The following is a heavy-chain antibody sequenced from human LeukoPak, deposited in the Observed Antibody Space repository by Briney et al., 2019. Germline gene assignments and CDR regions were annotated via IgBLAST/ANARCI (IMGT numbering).Heavy chain of an antibody. D-gene: IGHD6-19*01. Sequence: GGSLRLPCAASGFTFSSYEMNWVRQAPGKGLEWVSYISSSGSTIYYADSVKGRFTISRDNAKNSLYLQMNSLRAEDTAVYYCVRDHTGWSLDPWGQGTLVTVSS. V-gene: IGHV3-48*03. CDR3: VRDHTGWSLDP. CDR2: ISSSGSTI. CDR1: GFTFSSYE. J-gene: IGHJ5*02.